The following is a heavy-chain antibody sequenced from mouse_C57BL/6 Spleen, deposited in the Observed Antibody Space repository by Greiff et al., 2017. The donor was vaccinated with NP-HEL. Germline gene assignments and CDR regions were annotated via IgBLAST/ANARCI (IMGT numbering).Heavy chain of an antibody. J-gene: IGHJ3*01. CDR1: GYTFTSYW. D-gene: IGHD1-1*01. V-gene: IGHV1-50*01. CDR3: ARSEGDYYGSSYGFAY. CDR2: IDPSDSYT. Sequence: QVQLQQPGAELVKPGASVKLSCKASGYTFTSYWMQWVKQRPGQGLEWIGEIDPSDSYTNYNQKFKGKATLTVDTSSSTAYMQLSSLTSEDSAVYYCARSEGDYYGSSYGFAYWGQGTLVTVSA.